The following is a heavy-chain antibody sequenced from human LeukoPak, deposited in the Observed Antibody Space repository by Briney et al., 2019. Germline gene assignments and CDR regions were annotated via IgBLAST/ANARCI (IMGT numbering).Heavy chain of an antibody. Sequence: GGSLRLSCVVSGFTFSGYWMSWVRQAPGEGLEWVANINEDGSEKYYVGSVKGRFTISRDNAKNSVYLQMNSLRAEDTAVYYCAASIGGRGDYWGQGTPVTVSS. CDR1: GFTFSGYW. D-gene: IGHD3-16*01. CDR2: INEDGSEK. CDR3: AASIGGRGDY. J-gene: IGHJ4*02. V-gene: IGHV3-7*01.